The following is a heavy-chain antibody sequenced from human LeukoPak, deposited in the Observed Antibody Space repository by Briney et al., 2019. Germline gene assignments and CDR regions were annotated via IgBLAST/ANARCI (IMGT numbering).Heavy chain of an antibody. Sequence: PSETLSLTCSVSGDSFSSVTDYWAWIRQPPGKGLEWIASGDYSGGTYYNPSLESRVAISADMSKNQFSLKLTSVTGADTAVYYCAGERGEEYSSGWYKRNYFDNWGQGIRVTVSS. CDR2: GDYSGGT. CDR1: GDSFSSVTDY. CDR3: AGERGEEYSSGWYKRNYFDN. J-gene: IGHJ4*02. V-gene: IGHV4-39*07. D-gene: IGHD6-19*01.